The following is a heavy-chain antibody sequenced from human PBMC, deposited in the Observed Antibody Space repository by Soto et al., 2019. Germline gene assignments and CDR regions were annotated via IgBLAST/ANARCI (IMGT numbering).Heavy chain of an antibody. V-gene: IGHV4-31*03. CDR2: IYYSGST. CDR3: ARKSPKMTTVTDFVWYFDL. D-gene: IGHD4-17*01. J-gene: IGHJ2*01. CDR1: GGSISSGGYY. Sequence: QVQLQESGPGLVKPSQTLSLTCTVSGGSISSGGYYWSWIRQHPGKGLEWIGYIYYSGSTYYNPSLKSRVTISVDTSKSQLSLKLSSVTAADTAVYYCARKSPKMTTVTDFVWYFDLWGRGTLVTVSS.